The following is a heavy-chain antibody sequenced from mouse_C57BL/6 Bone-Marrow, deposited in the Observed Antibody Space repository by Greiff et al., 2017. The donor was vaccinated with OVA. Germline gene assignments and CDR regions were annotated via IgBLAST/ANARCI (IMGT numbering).Heavy chain of an antibody. Sequence: DVQVVESGEGLVKPGGSLKLSCAASGFTFSSYAMSWVRQTPEKRLEWVAYISSGGDSIYYADTVKGRFTISRDNARNTLYLQMSSLKSEDTAMYYCTRASRGFAYWGQGTLVTVSA. CDR3: TRASRGFAY. V-gene: IGHV5-9-1*02. D-gene: IGHD6-1*01. CDR1: GFTFSSYA. CDR2: ISSGGDSI. J-gene: IGHJ3*01.